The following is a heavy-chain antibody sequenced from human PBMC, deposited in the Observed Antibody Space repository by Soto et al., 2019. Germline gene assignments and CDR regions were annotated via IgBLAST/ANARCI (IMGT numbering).Heavy chain of an antibody. V-gene: IGHV6-1*01. Sequence: PSQTLSLTCAISEDSVSSNSAAWNWIRQSPSRGLEWLGRTYYRSKWYNDYAVSVKSRITINPDTSKNQFSLQLNSVTPEDTAVYYCAREEGTAVAGNWFDPWGQGTLVTVSS. CDR3: AREEGTAVAGNWFDP. CDR2: TYYRSKWYN. J-gene: IGHJ5*02. D-gene: IGHD6-19*01. CDR1: EDSVSSNSAA.